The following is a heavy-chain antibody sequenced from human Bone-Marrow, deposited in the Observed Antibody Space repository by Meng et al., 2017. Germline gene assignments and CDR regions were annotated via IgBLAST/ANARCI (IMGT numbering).Heavy chain of an antibody. V-gene: IGHV4-34*01. CDR1: GGSFSGYY. Sequence: VLFKAGATVLLRPSEPLSFTCAVYGGSFSGYYWSWIRQPPGKGLEWIGEINHSGSTNYNPSLKSRVTISVDTSKNQFSLKLSSVTAADTAVYYCAIGRVTTVTTPNWYFDLWGRGTLVTVSS. CDR2: INHSGST. J-gene: IGHJ2*01. CDR3: AIGRVTTVTTPNWYFDL. D-gene: IGHD4-17*01.